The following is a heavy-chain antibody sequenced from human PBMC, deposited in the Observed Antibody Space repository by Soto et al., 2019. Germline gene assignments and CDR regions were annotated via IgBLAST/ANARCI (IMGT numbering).Heavy chain of an antibody. V-gene: IGHV3-7*03. Sequence: GGSLRLSCAASGFTFSSYWMSWVRQAPGKGLEWVANIKQDGSEKYYADSVKGRFTISRDNAKNSLYLQMNSLRAEDTAVYYCARDTGSYYVRDYFDYWGQGTLVTVSS. D-gene: IGHD1-26*01. CDR3: ARDTGSYYVRDYFDY. J-gene: IGHJ4*02. CDR1: GFTFSSYW. CDR2: IKQDGSEK.